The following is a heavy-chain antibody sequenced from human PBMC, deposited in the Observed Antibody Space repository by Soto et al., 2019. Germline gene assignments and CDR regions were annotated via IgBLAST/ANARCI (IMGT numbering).Heavy chain of an antibody. CDR3: TTVTRSVLRYFDWLLLYYFDY. V-gene: IGHV3-15*07. D-gene: IGHD3-9*01. CDR1: GFTFSNAW. J-gene: IGHJ4*02. Sequence: GSLRLSCAASGFTFSNAWMNWVRQAPGKGLEWVGRIKSKTDGGTTDYAAPVKGRFTISRDDSKNTLYLQMNSLKTEDTAVYYCTTVTRSVLRYFDWLLLYYFDYWGQGTLVTVSS. CDR2: IKSKTDGGTT.